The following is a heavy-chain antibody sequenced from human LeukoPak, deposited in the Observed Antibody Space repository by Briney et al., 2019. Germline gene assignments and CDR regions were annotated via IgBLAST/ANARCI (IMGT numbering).Heavy chain of an antibody. D-gene: IGHD6-13*01. V-gene: IGHV4-4*09. CDR3: ARHGDSWGIAAAGVDY. CDR2: IYASGNT. Sequence: SETLSLTCTVSGGSISGYYWSWIRQPPGKGLEWIGYIYASGNTNYNPSLKSRVTISVDTSKNQFSLQLSFVTAADTAVYYCARHGDSWGIAAAGVDYWGQGTLVTVSS. CDR1: GGSISGYY. J-gene: IGHJ4*02.